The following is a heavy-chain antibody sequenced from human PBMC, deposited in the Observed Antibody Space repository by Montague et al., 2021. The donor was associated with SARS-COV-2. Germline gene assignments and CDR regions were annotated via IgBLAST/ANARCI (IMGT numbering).Heavy chain of an antibody. CDR3: ARRIRITVFRGVPLTTHSLES. Sequence: SETLSLTCTVSNASITTSNWWTWVRQAPGKGLEWVGEIHHSGTLNYNPSLKSRVTISVHTSKNHFSLNLNSVTAADTALYFCARRIRITVFRGVPLTTHSLESWGQGIMVTVSS. CDR2: IHHSGTL. D-gene: IGHD3-10*01. CDR1: NASITTSNW. J-gene: IGHJ4*02. V-gene: IGHV4/OR15-8*01.